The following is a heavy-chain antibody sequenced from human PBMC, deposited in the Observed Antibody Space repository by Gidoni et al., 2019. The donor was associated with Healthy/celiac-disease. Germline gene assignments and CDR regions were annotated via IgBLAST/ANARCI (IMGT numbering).Heavy chain of an antibody. CDR1: GVTFSNAG. CDR3: TTVIDGSGSLDYYYYYYGMDV. V-gene: IGHV3-15*07. Sequence: EVQLVESGGGLVKPGGSLSLSCADSGVTFSNAGMNWARQAPGKGLEWVGRIKSKTDGGTTDYAAPVKGRFTISRDDSKNTLYLQMNSLKTEDTAVYYCTTVIDGSGSLDYYYYYYGMDVWGQGTTVTVSS. D-gene: IGHD3-10*01. CDR2: IKSKTDGGTT. J-gene: IGHJ6*02.